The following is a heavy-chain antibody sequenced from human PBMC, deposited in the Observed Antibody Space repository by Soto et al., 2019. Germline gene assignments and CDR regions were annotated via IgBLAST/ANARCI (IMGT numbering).Heavy chain of an antibody. D-gene: IGHD4-17*01. CDR1: GFTVDDYA. V-gene: IGHV3-9*01. CDR3: AKDMKWGGMTTIHYFDS. Sequence: EVQLVESGGGLVQPGRSLRLSCAASGFTVDDYAMHWVRQAPGKGLEWVSGISWNSETIDYADSVKGRFTISRDNAKSSLFLQMNSFRPDDTALYYCAKDMKWGGMTTIHYFDSWGQGTLVTVSS. J-gene: IGHJ4*02. CDR2: ISWNSETI.